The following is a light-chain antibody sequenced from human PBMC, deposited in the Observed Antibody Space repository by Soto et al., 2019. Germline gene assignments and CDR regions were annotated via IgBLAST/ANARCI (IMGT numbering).Light chain of an antibody. CDR3: QHYGGMWT. V-gene: IGKV1-5*01. CDR1: QSISNR. CDR2: DAS. J-gene: IGKJ1*01. Sequence: DIQMTQSPSTLSASVGDRVTITCRASQSISNRLAWYQQKPGKAPKVLIYDASSLESGVPSRFSGSGSGTEFILTISSLQPDDFASDCGQHYGGMWTFGQGTKVEMK.